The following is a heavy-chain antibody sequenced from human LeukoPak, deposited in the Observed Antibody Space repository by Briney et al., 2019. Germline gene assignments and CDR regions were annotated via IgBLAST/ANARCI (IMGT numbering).Heavy chain of an antibody. Sequence: PGGSLRLSCAAPGFTVSSNYMNWVRQAPGKGLEWLSYIGSGGSPIHYADSVKGRFTISRDDAKNSLFLQMSSLRAEDTAVYYCARDCTVGVAGTVYLDYWGQGTLVTVSS. V-gene: IGHV3-48*04. J-gene: IGHJ4*02. CDR2: IGSGGSPI. CDR1: GFTVSSNY. CDR3: ARDCTVGVAGTVYLDY. D-gene: IGHD6-19*01.